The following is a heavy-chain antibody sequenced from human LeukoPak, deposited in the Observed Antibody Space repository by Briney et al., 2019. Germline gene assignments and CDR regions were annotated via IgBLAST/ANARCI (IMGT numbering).Heavy chain of an antibody. J-gene: IGHJ4*02. D-gene: IGHD1-26*01. CDR3: ARGQGGNYYLNYFDY. CDR2: FYYSGST. CDR1: GGSISNYY. Sequence: KPSETLSLTCTVSGGSISNYYWSWIRQPPGKGLEWIGHFYYSGSTTYSPSLKSRVTISVDTSRNQFSLKLTSVSAADTAVYFCARGQGGNYYLNYFDYWGQGALVTVPS. V-gene: IGHV4-59*01.